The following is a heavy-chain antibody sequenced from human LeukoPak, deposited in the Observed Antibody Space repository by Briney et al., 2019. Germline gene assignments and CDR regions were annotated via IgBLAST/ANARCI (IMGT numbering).Heavy chain of an antibody. CDR3: TRHWSTGNSFYRFDF. CDR2: IYHSGSS. Sequence: SETLSLTCTFSSASVSSYYWSWIRQPPGKGLEWIGYIYHSGSSNYNPSLKSRVTISLDTSKNLFSLKLSPVTAADTAVYYCTRHWSTGNSFYRFDFWGQGTLVTVSS. D-gene: IGHD4-23*01. CDR1: SASVSSYY. V-gene: IGHV4-59*08. J-gene: IGHJ4*02.